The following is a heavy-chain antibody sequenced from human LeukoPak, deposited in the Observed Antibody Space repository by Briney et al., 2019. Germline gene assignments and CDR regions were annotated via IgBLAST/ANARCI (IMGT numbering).Heavy chain of an antibody. CDR1: GFTFSDYY. V-gene: IGHV3-11*06. CDR2: ISSSSSYI. Sequence: GGSLRLSCAASGFTFSDYYMSWIRQAPGKGLEWVSSISSSSSYIYYADSVKGRFTISRDNAKNSLYLQMDSLRAEDSAVYYCAREEDCSGGSCYTPFHEAFDVWGQGTMVTVSS. CDR3: AREEDCSGGSCYTPFHEAFDV. D-gene: IGHD2-15*01. J-gene: IGHJ3*01.